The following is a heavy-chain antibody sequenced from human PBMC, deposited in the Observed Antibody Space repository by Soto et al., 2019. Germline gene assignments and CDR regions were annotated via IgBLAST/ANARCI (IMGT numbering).Heavy chain of an antibody. V-gene: IGHV3-21*01. Sequence: GGSLRLSCAASGFTFSSYSMNWVRQAPGKGLEWVSSISSSSYIYYADSVKGRFTISRDNAKNSLYLQMNSLRAEDTAVYYCASDFWSGSPSDYWGQGTLVTVSS. J-gene: IGHJ4*02. CDR3: ASDFWSGSPSDY. CDR1: GFTFSSYS. CDR2: ISSSSYI. D-gene: IGHD3-3*01.